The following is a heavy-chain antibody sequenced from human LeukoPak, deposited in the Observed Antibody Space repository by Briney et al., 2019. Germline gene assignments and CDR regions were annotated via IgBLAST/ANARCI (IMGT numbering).Heavy chain of an antibody. CDR1: GFTFSGSA. V-gene: IGHV3-73*01. CDR2: IRSKANNYAT. J-gene: IGHJ6*02. Sequence: GGSLRLSCAASGFTFSGSAMHWVRQASGKGLEWVGRIRSKANNYATAYAASVKGRFSISRDDSKNTAHLQVNSLKTEDTAVYYCTRTRDGQNYEYNYYHGMDVWGQGTTVTVSS. CDR3: TRTRDGQNYEYNYYHGMDV. D-gene: IGHD5-24*01.